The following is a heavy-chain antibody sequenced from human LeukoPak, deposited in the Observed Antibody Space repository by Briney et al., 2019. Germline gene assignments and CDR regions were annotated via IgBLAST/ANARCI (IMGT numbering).Heavy chain of an antibody. D-gene: IGHD6-13*01. CDR1: GFTFSTYW. V-gene: IGHV3-7*01. CDR3: ARDGAAAGFDY. J-gene: IGHJ4*02. CDR2: IRQDGSEE. Sequence: GGSLRLSCAASGFTFSTYWMSWVRQAPGKGLEWVANIRQDGSEEYYVDSVRGRFTISRDNAKNSMYLQMDSLRAEDTAVYYCARDGAAAGFDYWGQGTLVTVSS.